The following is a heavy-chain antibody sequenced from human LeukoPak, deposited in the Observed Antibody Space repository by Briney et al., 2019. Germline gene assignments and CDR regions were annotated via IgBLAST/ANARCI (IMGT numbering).Heavy chain of an antibody. Sequence: PGVSLRLSCASSRFTFTNFWMSGVRQAPGKGLEWVASIKHDGSGKYYVDSVKGRFTISRDNAENSVSLQMSSLRAEDTALYYCARGDFDFWGQGTLVTVSS. CDR3: ARGDFDF. CDR2: IKHDGSGK. V-gene: IGHV3-7*03. J-gene: IGHJ4*02. CDR1: RFTFTNFW.